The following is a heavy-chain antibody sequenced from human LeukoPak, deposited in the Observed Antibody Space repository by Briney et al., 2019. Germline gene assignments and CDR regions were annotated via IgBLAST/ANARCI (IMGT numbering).Heavy chain of an antibody. CDR2: ISNDGITR. CDR3: VREGYYDSGGPFSGYFDY. V-gene: IGHV3-30*04. J-gene: IGHJ4*02. D-gene: IGHD3-22*01. Sequence: GRSLRLSCAASRFTFNQYVIHWARQAPGKGLEWVAVISNDGITRFYATSVKGRCTISRDDSKNTVYLQLSSLRVEGTAVYYCVREGYYDSGGPFSGYFDYWGRGDLVTVSS. CDR1: RFTFNQYV.